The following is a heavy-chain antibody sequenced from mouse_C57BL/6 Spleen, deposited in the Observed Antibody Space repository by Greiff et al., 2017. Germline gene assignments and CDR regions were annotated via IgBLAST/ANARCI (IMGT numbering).Heavy chain of an antibody. CDR2: ISDGGSYT. Sequence: EVNVVESGGGLVKPGGSLKLSCAASGFTFSSYAMSWVRQTPEKRLEWVATISDGGSYTYYPDNVKGRFTISRDNAKNNLYLQMSHLKSEDTAMYYCASLWNYYFDYWGQGTTLTVSS. CDR1: GFTFSSYA. J-gene: IGHJ2*01. D-gene: IGHD6-1*01. V-gene: IGHV5-4*03. CDR3: ASLWNYYFDY.